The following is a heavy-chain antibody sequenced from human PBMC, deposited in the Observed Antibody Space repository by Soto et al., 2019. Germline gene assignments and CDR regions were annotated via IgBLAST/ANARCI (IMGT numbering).Heavy chain of an antibody. CDR3: ARADLGKGNSFDI. CDR2: IYPGDSDT. V-gene: IGHV5-51*01. CDR1: GYSFSSHW. D-gene: IGHD7-27*01. J-gene: IGHJ3*02. Sequence: GESLKISCEASGYSFSSHWIGWVRQMPGKGLEWMGIIYPGDSDTRYSPSFQGQVTISADKSITTAYLQWSSLMASDTAVYYCARADLGKGNSFDIWGQGTLVTVSS.